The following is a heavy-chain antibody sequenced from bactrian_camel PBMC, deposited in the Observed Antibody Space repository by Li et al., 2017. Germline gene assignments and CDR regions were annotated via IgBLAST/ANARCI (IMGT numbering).Heavy chain of an antibody. CDR3: AASRSTRLCASSTLDRKYADY. Sequence: HVQLVESGGGLVQAGGSLRLSCAASGDKFSRPCMAWFRQVPGKEREGVARMSLFGDATYYPDSVKGRFTIYQDGAKNTLYLQMNSLKPEDTAMYYCAASRSTRLCASSTLDRKYADYWGQGTQVTVS. D-gene: IGHD1*01. J-gene: IGHJ4*01. CDR1: GDKFSRPC. CDR2: MSLFGDAT. V-gene: IGHV3S6*01.